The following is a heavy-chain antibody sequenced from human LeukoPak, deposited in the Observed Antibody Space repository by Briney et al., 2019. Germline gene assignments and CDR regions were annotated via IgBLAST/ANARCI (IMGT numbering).Heavy chain of an antibody. D-gene: IGHD1-7*01. J-gene: IGHJ6*03. CDR1: GYTLTELS. V-gene: IGHV1-24*01. CDR3: ATGYLGPATTRGPPKYYYYYYMDV. Sequence: ASVKVSCKVSGYTLTELSMHWVRQAPGKGLEWMGGFDPEDGETIYAQKFQGRVTMTEDTSTDTAYMEPSSLRSEDTAVYYCATGYLGPATTRGPPKYYYYYYMDVWGKGTTVTVSS. CDR2: FDPEDGET.